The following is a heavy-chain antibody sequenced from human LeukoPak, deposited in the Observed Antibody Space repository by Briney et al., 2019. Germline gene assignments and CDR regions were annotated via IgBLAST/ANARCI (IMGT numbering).Heavy chain of an antibody. CDR1: GFTISSHW. J-gene: IGHJ5*02. CDR3: ARWRQSSTWYWLDP. Sequence: PGGSLRLSCAASGFTISSHWMVWMRQAPGKGLEWVANIRQDGGETYYVDSVKGRFTISRDNARNSLYLQMNSLRIEETAMYYCARWRQSSTWYWLDPWGQGTLVTVSP. D-gene: IGHD6-13*01. CDR2: IRQDGGET. V-gene: IGHV3-7*01.